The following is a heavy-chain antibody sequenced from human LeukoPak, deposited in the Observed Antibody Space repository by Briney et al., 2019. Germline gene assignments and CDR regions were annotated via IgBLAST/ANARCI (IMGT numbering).Heavy chain of an antibody. CDR1: GFTFSSYA. D-gene: IGHD2-2*01. Sequence: GGSLRLSCAASGFTFSSYAMSWVRQAPGKGPEWVSAISGSGGSTYYADSVKGRFTISRDNSKNTLYLQMNSLRAEDTAVYYCAKAPRRNYCSSTSCSSTNNWFDPWGQGTLVTVSS. J-gene: IGHJ5*02. CDR2: ISGSGGST. CDR3: AKAPRRNYCSSTSCSSTNNWFDP. V-gene: IGHV3-23*01.